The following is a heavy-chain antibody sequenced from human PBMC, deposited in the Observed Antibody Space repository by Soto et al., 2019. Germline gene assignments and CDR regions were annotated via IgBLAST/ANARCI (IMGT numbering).Heavy chain of an antibody. V-gene: IGHV1-69*06. J-gene: IGHJ6*02. D-gene: IGHD3-3*01. Sequence: SVKVSCKASGGTFSSYAISWVRQAPGQGLEWMGGIIPIFGTANYGQKFQGRVTITADKSTSTAYVELSSLRSEDTSVYYCARGPLDYDFWSGYYYYGMDVWGQGTTVTVSS. CDR3: ARGPLDYDFWSGYYYYGMDV. CDR2: IIPIFGTA. CDR1: GGTFSSYA.